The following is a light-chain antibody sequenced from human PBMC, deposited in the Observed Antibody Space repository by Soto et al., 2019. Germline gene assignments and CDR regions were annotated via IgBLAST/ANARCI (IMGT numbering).Light chain of an antibody. CDR3: QQYNNWPWT. V-gene: IGKV3-15*01. CDR1: QSVSSN. Sequence: EIVMTQSPATLSVSPGERATLSCMASQSVSSNLAWYQQKPDQAPRLLIYGASTRATGIPARFSGSGSGTEFTLTISSLQSEDFAVYYCQQYNNWPWTFGQGTKVDIK. J-gene: IGKJ1*01. CDR2: GAS.